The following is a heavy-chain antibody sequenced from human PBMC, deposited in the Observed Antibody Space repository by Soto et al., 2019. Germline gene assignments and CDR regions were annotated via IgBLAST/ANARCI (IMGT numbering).Heavy chain of an antibody. Sequence: GGSLRLSCAVSGFTFSSYTLNWVRQAPGKGLEWVSCISGGRDYIYYADSVKGRFTISRDNANNSLYLQMNSLRAEDTAVYYCARDSGGPEPFDFWGQGTLATVSS. J-gene: IGHJ4*02. D-gene: IGHD3-10*01. CDR1: GFTFSSYT. CDR2: ISGGRDYI. V-gene: IGHV3-21*01. CDR3: ARDSGGPEPFDF.